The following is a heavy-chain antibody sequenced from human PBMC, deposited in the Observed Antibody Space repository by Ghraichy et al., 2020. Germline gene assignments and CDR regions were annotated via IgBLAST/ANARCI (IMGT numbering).Heavy chain of an antibody. Sequence: SQTLSLTCTVSGGSISSYYWSWIRQPPGKGLEWIGYIYYSGSTNYNPSLKSRVTISVDTSKNQFSLKLSSVTAADTAVYYCARDRVLRYMKGGNWFDPWGQGTLVTVSS. D-gene: IGHD3-9*01. V-gene: IGHV4-59*01. CDR2: IYYSGST. J-gene: IGHJ5*02. CDR3: ARDRVLRYMKGGNWFDP. CDR1: GGSISSYY.